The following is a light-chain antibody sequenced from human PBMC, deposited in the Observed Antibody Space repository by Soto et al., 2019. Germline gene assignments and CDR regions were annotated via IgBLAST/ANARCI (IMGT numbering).Light chain of an antibody. J-gene: IGKJ2*01. V-gene: IGKV4-1*01. CDR3: QQYYSSPYT. Sequence: DIVMTQSPDSLAVSLGERATINCKSSQSVLYSSNNKNYLAWYQQRPGQPPKLLIYWASTRESGVPDRFTGSGSGTDFTLTIRSLQAEDLAVYYFQQYYSSPYTFGQGTKLEIK. CDR2: WAS. CDR1: QSVLYSSNNKNY.